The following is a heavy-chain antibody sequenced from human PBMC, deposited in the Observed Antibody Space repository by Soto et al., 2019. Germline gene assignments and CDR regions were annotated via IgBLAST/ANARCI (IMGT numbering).Heavy chain of an antibody. V-gene: IGHV1-18*04. CDR1: GYTFTSYG. D-gene: IGHD3-10*01. CDR2: ISAYNGNT. Sequence: ASVKVYCKASGYTFTSYGISWVRQAPGQGLEWMGWISAYNGNTNYAQKLQGRVTMTTDTSTSTAYMELRSLRSDDTAVYYCARVLPEAYYGSGSRPGYYGMDVWGQGTTVTVSS. J-gene: IGHJ6*02. CDR3: ARVLPEAYYGSGSRPGYYGMDV.